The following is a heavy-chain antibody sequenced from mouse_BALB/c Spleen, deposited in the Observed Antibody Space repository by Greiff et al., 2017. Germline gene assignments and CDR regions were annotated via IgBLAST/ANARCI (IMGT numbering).Heavy chain of an antibody. J-gene: IGHJ2*01. CDR1: GYSFTGYN. V-gene: IGHV1S135*01. CDR3: ARGSEMAGTNY. Sequence: VQLQQSGPELEKPGASVKISCKASGYSFTGYNMNWVKQSNGKSLEWIGNIDPYYGGTSYNQKFKDKTTLTADKSSSTAYMQLSSLTSEDSAVYYCARGSEMAGTNYWGQGTTLTVSS. CDR2: IDPYYGGT. D-gene: IGHD4-1*01.